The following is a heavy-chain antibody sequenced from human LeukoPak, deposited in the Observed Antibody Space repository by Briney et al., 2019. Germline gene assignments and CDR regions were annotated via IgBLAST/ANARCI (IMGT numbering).Heavy chain of an antibody. CDR2: ISSSSSYI. D-gene: IGHD2-15*01. J-gene: IGHJ3*02. CDR1: GFIFSSYA. V-gene: IGHV3-21*01. Sequence: GGSLRLSCAASGFIFSSYAMTWVRQAPGKGLEWVSSISSSSSYIYYADSVKGRFTISRDNAKNSLYLQMNSLRAEDTAVYYCAREEVAAGSSGAFDIWGQGTMVTVSS. CDR3: AREEVAAGSSGAFDI.